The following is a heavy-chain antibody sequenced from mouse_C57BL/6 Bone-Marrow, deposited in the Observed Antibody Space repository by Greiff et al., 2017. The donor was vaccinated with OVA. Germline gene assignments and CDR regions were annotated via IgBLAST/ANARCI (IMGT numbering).Heavy chain of an antibody. CDR3: ARLVYYGSSYYFDY. CDR1: GYTFTSYT. V-gene: IGHV1-4*01. CDR2: INPSSGYT. D-gene: IGHD1-1*01. J-gene: IGHJ2*01. Sequence: VQLVESGAELARPGASVKMSCKASGYTFTSYTMHWVKQRPGQGLEWIGYINPSSGYTKYNQKFKDKATLTADKSSSTAYMQLSSLTSEDSAVYYCARLVYYGSSYYFDYWGQGTTLTVSS.